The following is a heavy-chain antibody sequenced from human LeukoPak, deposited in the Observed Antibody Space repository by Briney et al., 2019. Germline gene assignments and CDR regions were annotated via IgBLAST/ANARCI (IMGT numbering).Heavy chain of an antibody. CDR3: ARDRRYSGYGYYY. Sequence: ASVKVSCKASGYTFTGYYMHWVRQAPGQGLEWMGWINPNSGGTNYAQKFQGRVTMTRDTSISTAYMELSRLRSDDTAVYYCARDRRYSGYGYYYWGQGTLVTVSS. V-gene: IGHV1-2*02. CDR1: GYTFTGYY. CDR2: INPNSGGT. D-gene: IGHD5-12*01. J-gene: IGHJ4*02.